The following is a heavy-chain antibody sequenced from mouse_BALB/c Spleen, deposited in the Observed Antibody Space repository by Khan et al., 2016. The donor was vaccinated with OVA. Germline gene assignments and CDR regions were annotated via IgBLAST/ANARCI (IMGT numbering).Heavy chain of an antibody. V-gene: IGHV1-7*01. D-gene: IGHD1-1*01. Sequence: VQLQQSGAELAKPGASVKMSCKASGYTFTSYWMHWVKQRPGQGLEWIGYINPSTGYSEYNQKFKDKATLTADKSSSTAYMQLSSLTSDDSAVYYCANHGSTSAWFAYWGPGTLVTVSA. CDR3: ANHGSTSAWFAY. J-gene: IGHJ3*01. CDR1: GYTFTSYW. CDR2: INPSTGYS.